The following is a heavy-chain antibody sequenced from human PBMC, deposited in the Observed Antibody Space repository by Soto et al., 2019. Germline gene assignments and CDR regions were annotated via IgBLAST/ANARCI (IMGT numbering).Heavy chain of an antibody. V-gene: IGHV1-46*02. CDR2: INPNGDNT. CDR3: AREGAAAARMFDN. CDR1: GYTFNMYY. Sequence: QVQLVQSGAEVRNPGASVKLSCKASGYTFNMYYMHWVRQAPGQGLEWMGVINPNGDNTTYARRFQGRLTMTRDTSTSTVSMDLTSLRSEDTAVYYCAREGAAAARMFDNWGPGTLVTVSS. D-gene: IGHD6-13*01. J-gene: IGHJ4*02.